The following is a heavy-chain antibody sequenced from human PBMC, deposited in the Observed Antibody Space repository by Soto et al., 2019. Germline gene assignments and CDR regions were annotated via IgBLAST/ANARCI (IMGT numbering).Heavy chain of an antibody. CDR3: ARDPRSITGTTSSEDFQH. CDR2: IIPLLGIT. V-gene: IGHV1-69*01. CDR1: GGTFSGYA. Sequence: QAQLMQSGAEVKKPGSSVKVSCKASGGTFSGYAINWVRQAPGQGLEWMGGIIPLLGITDYGQKFQGRITFARDESRGTAYMDLGGLRSEDTAGYYCARDPRSITGTTSSEDFQHWGQGTLVSVSS. J-gene: IGHJ1*01. D-gene: IGHD1-20*01.